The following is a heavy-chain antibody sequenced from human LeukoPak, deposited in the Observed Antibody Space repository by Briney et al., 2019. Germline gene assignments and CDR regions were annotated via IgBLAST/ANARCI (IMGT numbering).Heavy chain of an antibody. J-gene: IGHJ3*02. V-gene: IGHV4-34*01. CDR1: GGSFSGYY. D-gene: IGHD6-13*01. CDR3: ARASNFPGRQLAPGGAFDI. CDR2: INRSGST. Sequence: PSETLSLTCAVYGGSFSGYYWSWIRQPPGKGLEWIGEINRSGSTNYNPSLKSRVTISVDTSKNQFSLKLSSVTAADTAVYYCARASNFPGRQLAPGGAFDIWGQGTMVTVSS.